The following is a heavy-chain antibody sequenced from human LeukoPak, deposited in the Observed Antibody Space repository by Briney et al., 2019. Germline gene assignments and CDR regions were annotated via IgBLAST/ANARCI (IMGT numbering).Heavy chain of an antibody. V-gene: IGHV1-69*13. CDR2: IIPTFGTA. CDR1: GGTFSSYP. Sequence: SVKVSCKASGGTFSSYPTSWVQRPPGQGLGWMGGIIPTFGTANYAQKFQGRVTITADESTSTAYMELSSLRSEDTAVYYCAGDGYCSGGSCYQNWFDPWGQGTLVTVSS. J-gene: IGHJ5*02. D-gene: IGHD2-15*01. CDR3: AGDGYCSGGSCYQNWFDP.